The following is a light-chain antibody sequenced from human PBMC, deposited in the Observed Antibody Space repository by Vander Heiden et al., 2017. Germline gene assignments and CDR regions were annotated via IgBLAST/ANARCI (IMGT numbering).Light chain of an antibody. CDR3: QQYLPTPRT. CDR2: WAS. J-gene: IGKJ4*02. Sequence: DIVMTQSPASLAVSLGERATINCKSSQSVLHDPNNKNNLGWFQQKPGQPPKLLIYWASTRESGVPDRFSGSESGTDFTLTISSLQAEDVAVYYCQQYLPTPRTFGRGTKLEI. CDR1: QSVLHDPNNKNN. V-gene: IGKV4-1*01.